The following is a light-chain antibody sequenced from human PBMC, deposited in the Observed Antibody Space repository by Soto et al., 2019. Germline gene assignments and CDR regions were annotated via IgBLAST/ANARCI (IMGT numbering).Light chain of an antibody. CDR3: QQYGNSPIT. V-gene: IGKV3D-20*01. Sequence: DIAWAQSPASLSLSPGGRATLACGSSQSVSSSYLAWYQQKPGLAPRLLIYDASSRATGIPDRFSGSGSGTDFTLTISGLEPEDFVVYYCQQYGNSPITFGQGTRLEIK. CDR2: DAS. CDR1: QSVSSSY. J-gene: IGKJ5*01.